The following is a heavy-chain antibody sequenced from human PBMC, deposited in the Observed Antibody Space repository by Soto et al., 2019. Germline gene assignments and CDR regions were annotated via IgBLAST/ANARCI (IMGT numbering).Heavy chain of an antibody. V-gene: IGHV3-73*01. Sequence: PGGSLRLSCAASGFIFSDSAMHWVRQASGKGLEWVGRIRSKGNNYATAYTESVKGRFTISRDDSKNMAFLQMNSLKTEDTAVNYCTRILESRQVGAEGLADYWGQGTLVAVSS. CDR2: IRSKGNNYAT. CDR1: GFIFSDSA. CDR3: TRILESRQVGAEGLADY. J-gene: IGHJ4*02.